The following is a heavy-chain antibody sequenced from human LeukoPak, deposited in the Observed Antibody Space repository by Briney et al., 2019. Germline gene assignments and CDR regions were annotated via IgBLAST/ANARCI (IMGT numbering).Heavy chain of an antibody. D-gene: IGHD1-1*01. CDR3: AREFSVRLADY. J-gene: IGHJ4*02. CDR1: LGSHW. V-gene: IGHV3-7*01. CDR2: IKEDGSQK. Sequence: GGSLRLSCVGALGSHWMGWVRQAPGKGLEWVANIKEDGSQKYYMDSVKGRFTISRDNAKNSLYLQMNSLRAEDTAVYYCAREFSVRLADYWGQGTLVTVSS.